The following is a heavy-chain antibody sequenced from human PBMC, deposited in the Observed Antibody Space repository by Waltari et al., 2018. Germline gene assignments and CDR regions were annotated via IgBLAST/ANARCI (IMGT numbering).Heavy chain of an antibody. J-gene: IGHJ4*02. CDR3: ARDLVLAAGTRAY. D-gene: IGHD6-13*01. V-gene: IGHV3-33*01. Sequence: QVQLVESGGGVVQPGRSLRLSCAASGFTFNTYGMHWVRQAPGKGLEWVAIILSDGNTKYSADSVGGRFTISRDNSKNKLCLQMNSLRAEDTAVYYCARDLVLAAGTRAYWGQGTLVVVSS. CDR2: ILSDGNTK. CDR1: GFTFNTYG.